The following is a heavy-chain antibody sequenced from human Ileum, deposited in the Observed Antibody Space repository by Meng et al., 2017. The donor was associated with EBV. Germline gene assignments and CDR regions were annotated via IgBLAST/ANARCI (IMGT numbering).Heavy chain of an antibody. CDR3: AKGGQWDPLDS. J-gene: IGHJ4*02. CDR2: LYEGTT. Sequence: PGVSISCTLLSCNGQASVKGLEWIVFLYEGTTSHNPSLKSRVTIAAGPANTQISLRLSSVTSADTAVYYCAKGGQWDPLDSWGRGILVTVSS. D-gene: IGHD1-26*01. V-gene: IGHV4-59*01. CDR1: GVSISCTL.